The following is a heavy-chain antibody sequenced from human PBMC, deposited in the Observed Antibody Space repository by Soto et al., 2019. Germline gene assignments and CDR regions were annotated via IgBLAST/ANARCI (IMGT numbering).Heavy chain of an antibody. J-gene: IGHJ5*02. Sequence: GASVKVSCKASGYTFSSHATHWVRQAPGQRLEWMGGFDPEDGETIYAQKFQGRVTMTEDTSTDTAYMELSSLRSEDTAVYYCATQNPSTAILTGYSWGQGTLVTV. D-gene: IGHD3-9*01. V-gene: IGHV1-24*01. CDR3: ATQNPSTAILTGYS. CDR1: GYTFSSHA. CDR2: FDPEDGET.